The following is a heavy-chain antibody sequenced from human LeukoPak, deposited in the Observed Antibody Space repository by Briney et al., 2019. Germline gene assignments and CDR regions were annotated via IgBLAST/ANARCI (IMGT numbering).Heavy chain of an antibody. D-gene: IGHD6-13*01. CDR2: INHSGST. J-gene: IGHJ4*02. CDR1: GGSISSSSYY. Sequence: SETLSLTCTVSGGSISSSSYYWGWIRQPPGKGLEWIGEINHSGSTNYNPSLKSRVTISVDTSKNQFSLKLSSVTAADTAVYYCARGGGRIAAAGNVSRSKFDYWGQGTLVTVSS. CDR3: ARGGGRIAAAGNVSRSKFDY. V-gene: IGHV4-39*07.